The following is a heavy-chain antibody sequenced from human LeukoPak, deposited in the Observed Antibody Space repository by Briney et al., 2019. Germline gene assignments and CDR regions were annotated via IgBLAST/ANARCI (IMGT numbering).Heavy chain of an antibody. Sequence: GGSLRLSCAASGFTFSSYAMSWVRQAPGKGLEWVGFIRSKAYGGTTEYAASVKGRFTISRDDSKSIAYLQMNSLKTEDTAVYYCTRSGGAYCGGDCPEFDYWGQGTLVAVSS. D-gene: IGHD2-21*02. J-gene: IGHJ4*02. V-gene: IGHV3-49*04. CDR3: TRSGGAYCGGDCPEFDY. CDR2: IRSKAYGGTT. CDR1: GFTFSSYA.